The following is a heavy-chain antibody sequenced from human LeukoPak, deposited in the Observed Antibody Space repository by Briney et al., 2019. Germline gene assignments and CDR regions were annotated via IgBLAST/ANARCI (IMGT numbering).Heavy chain of an antibody. V-gene: IGHV3-23*01. CDR3: ANDDYYDSSGQLDAFDI. Sequence: GGSLRLSCVSSGFIFSSYVMSWVRQAPGKGLEWVSSISVAGATTDYADSVKGRFTISRDNSKSTVYLQMNGLRVEDTALYYCANDDYYDSSGQLDAFDIWGQGTMVTVSS. CDR2: ISVAGATT. CDR1: GFIFSSYV. J-gene: IGHJ3*02. D-gene: IGHD3-22*01.